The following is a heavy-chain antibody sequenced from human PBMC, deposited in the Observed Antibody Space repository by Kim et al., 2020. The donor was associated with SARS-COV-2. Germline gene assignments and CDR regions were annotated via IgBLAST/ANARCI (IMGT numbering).Heavy chain of an antibody. Sequence: GKGRLPLSRDNSKNTLYLQMNSLGAEDTAVYYCAKVGTTVASYYFDYWGQGTLVTVSS. J-gene: IGHJ4*02. CDR3: AKVGTTVASYYFDY. D-gene: IGHD4-17*01. V-gene: IGHV3-23*01.